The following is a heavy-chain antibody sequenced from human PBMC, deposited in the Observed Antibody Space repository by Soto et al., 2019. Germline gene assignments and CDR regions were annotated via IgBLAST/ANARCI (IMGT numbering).Heavy chain of an antibody. CDR1: GGTFSSYA. Sequence: ASVKVSCKASGGTFSSYAISWVRQAPGQGLEWMGGIIPIFGTANYAQKFQGRVTITADESTSTAYMELSSLRSEDTAVYYCASKRGTISPAPGSYVFEYWGQGTLVTVSS. CDR3: ASKRGTISPAPGSYVFEY. J-gene: IGHJ4*02. CDR2: IIPIFGTA. V-gene: IGHV1-69*13. D-gene: IGHD3-10*01.